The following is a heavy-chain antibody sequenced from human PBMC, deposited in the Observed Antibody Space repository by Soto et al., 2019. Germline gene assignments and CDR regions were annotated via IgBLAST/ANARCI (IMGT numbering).Heavy chain of an antibody. CDR3: ARGGLRPAGDY. CDR2: ISSSSSYI. Sequence: GGSLRLSCAASGFTFSSYSMNWVRQAPGKGLEWVSSISSSSSYIYYSDSVKDRFTISRDNAKNSLYLQMNSLRAEDTAVYYCARGGLRPAGDYWGQGTLVTVSS. CDR1: GFTFSSYS. V-gene: IGHV3-21*01. D-gene: IGHD4-17*01. J-gene: IGHJ4*02.